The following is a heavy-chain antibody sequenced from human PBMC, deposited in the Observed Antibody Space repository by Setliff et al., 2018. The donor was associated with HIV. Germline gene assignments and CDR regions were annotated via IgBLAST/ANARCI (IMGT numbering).Heavy chain of an antibody. J-gene: IGHJ6*02. Sequence: SVKVSCKASGGTFSSYSITWVRQAPGQGLEWVGGIIPIFNTANYAQKFQGRVTITADESTSTAYMELSSLGSEDTAVYYCARGSGGYCSGGSCYFGFGLALWGQGTTVTVSS. CDR3: ARGSGGYCSGGSCYFGFGLAL. V-gene: IGHV1-69*13. CDR1: GGTFSSYS. D-gene: IGHD2-15*01. CDR2: IIPIFNTA.